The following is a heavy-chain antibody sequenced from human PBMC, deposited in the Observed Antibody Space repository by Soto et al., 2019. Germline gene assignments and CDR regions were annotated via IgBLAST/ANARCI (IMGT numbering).Heavy chain of an antibody. V-gene: IGHV3-23*01. Sequence: GGSLRLSCAASGFTFSSYAMSWVRQAPGKGLEWVSAISGSGGSTYYADSVKGRFTISRDNSKNTLYLQMNSLRAEDTAVYYCIYDSSGYTLGYWGQGTLVTVSS. CDR1: GFTFSSYA. D-gene: IGHD3-22*01. CDR3: IYDSSGYTLGY. CDR2: ISGSGGST. J-gene: IGHJ4*02.